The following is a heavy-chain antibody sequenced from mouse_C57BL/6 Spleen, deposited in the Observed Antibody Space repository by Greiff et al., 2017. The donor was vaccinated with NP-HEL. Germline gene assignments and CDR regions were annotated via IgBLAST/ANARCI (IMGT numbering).Heavy chain of an antibody. CDR3: AREGATVMDY. Sequence: VKLMESGAELVKPGASVKISCKASGYAFSSYWMNWVKQRPGKGLEWIGQIYPGDGDTNYNGKFKGKATLTADKSSSTAYMQLSSLTSEDSAVYFCAREGATVMDYWGQGTSVTVSS. J-gene: IGHJ4*01. CDR2: IYPGDGDT. CDR1: GYAFSSYW. D-gene: IGHD1-1*01. V-gene: IGHV1-80*01.